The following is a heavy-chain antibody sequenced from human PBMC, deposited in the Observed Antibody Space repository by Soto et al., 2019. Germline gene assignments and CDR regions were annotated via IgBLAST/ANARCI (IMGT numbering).Heavy chain of an antibody. J-gene: IGHJ6*02. CDR2: INPSGGST. D-gene: IGHD2-2*02. CDR1: GYTFTSYY. CDR3: ARVDALYRNYYYGMDV. Sequence: ASVKVSCKASGYTFTSYYMHWVRQAPGQGLEWMGIINPSGGSTSYAQKFQGRVTMTRDTSTSTVYMELSSLRSEDTAVYYCARVDALYRNYYYGMDVWGQGTTVTVS. V-gene: IGHV1-46*01.